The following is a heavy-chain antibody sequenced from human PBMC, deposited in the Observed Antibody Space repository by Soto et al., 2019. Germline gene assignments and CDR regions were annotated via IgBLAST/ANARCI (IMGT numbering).Heavy chain of an antibody. J-gene: IGHJ6*01. CDR1: VGSISSSNW. V-gene: IGHV4-4*02. CDR3: ARENAYGSGSYYNEGMAGYYYYGMDV. D-gene: IGHD3-10*01. CDR2: MCHSGST. Sequence: SEALSLTCAFSVGSISSSNWLSCFRQPPVKGLECTAEMCHSGSTNYNPSLKSRVTISVDKSKNQFSLKLSSVTAADTAVYYCARENAYGSGSYYNEGMAGYYYYGMDVWGQGTTVTVSS.